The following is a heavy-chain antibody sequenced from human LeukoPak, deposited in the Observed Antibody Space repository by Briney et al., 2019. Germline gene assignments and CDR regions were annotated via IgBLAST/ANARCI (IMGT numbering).Heavy chain of an antibody. CDR3: ARDHDSWRSDY. CDR1: GGSISSYY. J-gene: IGHJ4*02. D-gene: IGHD6-13*01. V-gene: IGHV4-4*07. CDR2: IYTGGST. Sequence: PSETLSLTCTVSGGSISSYYWSWIRQPAGKGLEWIGRIYTGGSTNYNPSLRSRVTMSVDTSKNQFSLKLSSVTAADTAVYYCARDHDSWRSDYWGQGTLVTVSS.